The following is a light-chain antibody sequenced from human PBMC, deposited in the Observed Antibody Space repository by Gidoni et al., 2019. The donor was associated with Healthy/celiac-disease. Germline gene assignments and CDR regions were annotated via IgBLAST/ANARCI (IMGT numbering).Light chain of an antibody. CDR3: QQYNSYPWT. CDR1: QSISSR. J-gene: IGKJ1*01. V-gene: IGKV1-5*01. CDR2: DAS. Sequence: DIQMTESPSTLSASAGDRVTITCRASQSISSRLAWYQQKPGKAPQLLFYDASSLESVVPSRFTVRVSLTEFSLTISSLQPVDFSTYFCQQYNSYPWTFGQGTKVEIK.